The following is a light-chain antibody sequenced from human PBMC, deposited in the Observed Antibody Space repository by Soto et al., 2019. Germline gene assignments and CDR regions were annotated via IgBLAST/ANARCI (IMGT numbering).Light chain of an antibody. CDR2: AAS. V-gene: IGKV1-9*01. Sequence: DIQLTQSPSFLSASVGDRVTITCRASHDISSYLTWYQQKPGKAPTVLIYAASTLQGGVPSRFSGSGSWTEFTLTISSLQSEDFASYYCQQHKDYPLTFGRGTRLEIK. CDR3: QQHKDYPLT. J-gene: IGKJ5*01. CDR1: HDISSY.